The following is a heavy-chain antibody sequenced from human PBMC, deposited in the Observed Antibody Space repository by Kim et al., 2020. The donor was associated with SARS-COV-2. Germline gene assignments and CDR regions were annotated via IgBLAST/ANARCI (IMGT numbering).Heavy chain of an antibody. Sequence: GESLKISCKGSGYSFTSYWIGWVRQMPGKGLEWMGIIYPGDSDTRYSPSFQGQVTISADKSISTAYLQWSSLKASDTAMYYCARLLGYCSSTSCYPHYWGQGTLVTVSS. CDR2: IYPGDSDT. V-gene: IGHV5-51*01. D-gene: IGHD2-2*01. CDR3: ARLLGYCSSTSCYPHY. J-gene: IGHJ4*02. CDR1: GYSFTSYW.